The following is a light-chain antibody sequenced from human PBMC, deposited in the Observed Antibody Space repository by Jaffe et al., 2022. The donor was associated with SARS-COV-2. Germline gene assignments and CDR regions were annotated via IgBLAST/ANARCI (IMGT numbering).Light chain of an antibody. J-gene: IGKJ4*01. CDR1: QSVSSN. Sequence: EIVMTQSPVTLSVSPGERATLSCRASQSVSSNLAWYQQKPGQAPRLLIYGASTRATGIPARFSGSGSGTEFTLTISSLQSEDFAVYYCLQYNNWPPLTFGGGTKVEIK. CDR3: LQYNNWPPLT. V-gene: IGKV3-15*01. CDR2: GAS.